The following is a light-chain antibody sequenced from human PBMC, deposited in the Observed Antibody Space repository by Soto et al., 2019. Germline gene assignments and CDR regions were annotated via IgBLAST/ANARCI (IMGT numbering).Light chain of an antibody. V-gene: IGKV1-39*01. Sequence: DIQMTQSPSALSASVGDRVTITCRASHSIATFLNWYQQRPGQAPRLLIYAASNLENGVPSTFRDSGSETLFTLTISSLQPEDFAPYYCQQSYRTPVTCGQGTKLEIK. J-gene: IGKJ2*01. CDR3: QQSYRTPVT. CDR2: AAS. CDR1: HSIATF.